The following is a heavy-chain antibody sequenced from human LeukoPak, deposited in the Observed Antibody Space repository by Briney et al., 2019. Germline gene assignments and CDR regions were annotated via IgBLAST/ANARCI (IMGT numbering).Heavy chain of an antibody. Sequence: GGSLRLSCAASGFAFSSYAMHWVRQGPGKGLEWVALVSYDGGSKYYADSVKGRITISRDNSKNTLHLQMNSLRTEDTAVYFCARVKGGIAAAGNYFDYWGQGTLVTVSS. CDR3: ARVKGGIAAAGNYFDY. CDR2: VSYDGGSK. V-gene: IGHV3-30-3*01. CDR1: GFAFSSYA. J-gene: IGHJ4*02. D-gene: IGHD6-13*01.